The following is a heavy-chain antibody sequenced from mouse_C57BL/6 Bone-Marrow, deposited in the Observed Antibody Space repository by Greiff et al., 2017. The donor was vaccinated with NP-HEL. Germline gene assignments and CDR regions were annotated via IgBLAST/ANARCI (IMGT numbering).Heavy chain of an antibody. CDR3: ARFYDGYPYYAMDY. J-gene: IGHJ4*01. CDR2: ISSGSSTI. V-gene: IGHV5-17*01. Sequence: DVMLVESGGGLVKPGGSLKLSCAASGFTFSDYGMHWVRQAPEKGLEWVAYISSGSSTIYYADTVKGRFTISRDNAKNTLFLQMTSLRSEDTAMYYCARFYDGYPYYAMDYWGQGTSVTVSS. CDR1: GFTFSDYG. D-gene: IGHD2-3*01.